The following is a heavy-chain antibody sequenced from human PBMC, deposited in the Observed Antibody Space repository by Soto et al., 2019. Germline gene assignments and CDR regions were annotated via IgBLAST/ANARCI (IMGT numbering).Heavy chain of an antibody. D-gene: IGHD6-19*01. CDR3: AKERSSGWSLDY. V-gene: IGHV3-23*01. Sequence: EVQLLESGGGLVQPGGSLRLSCAASGFTFSTYAMNWVRQAPGKGLEWVSGISGCGNSTYYADSVKGRFTVSRDNSKNTLYLQMNSLRAEDTAVFYCAKERSSGWSLDYWGQGTLVTVSS. CDR1: GFTFSTYA. J-gene: IGHJ4*02. CDR2: ISGCGNST.